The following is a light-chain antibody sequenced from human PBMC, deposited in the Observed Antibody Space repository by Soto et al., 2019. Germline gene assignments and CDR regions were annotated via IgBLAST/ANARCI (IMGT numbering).Light chain of an antibody. J-gene: IGKJ5*01. V-gene: IGKV3-20*01. CDR2: GAS. Sequence: EIVLTQSPGTLSLSPGERATLSCGASQSVNSNYLAWYQQKPGQAPRLLIYGASSRATGIPDRFSGSGSGTYFTLTISRLEPEDFAVYYCQQYGGSPPITFGQGTRLEI. CDR1: QSVNSNY. CDR3: QQYGGSPPIT.